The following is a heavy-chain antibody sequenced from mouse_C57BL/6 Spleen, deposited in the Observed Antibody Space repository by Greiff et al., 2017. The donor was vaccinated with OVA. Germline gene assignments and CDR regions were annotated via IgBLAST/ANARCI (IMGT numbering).Heavy chain of an antibody. CDR3: ARYDYDGPYFDY. CDR1: GYTFTSYW. V-gene: IGHV1-52*01. CDR2: IDPSDSET. J-gene: IGHJ2*01. D-gene: IGHD2-4*01. Sequence: QVQLQQPGAELVRPGSSVKLSCKASGYTFTSYWMHWVKQRPIQGLEWIGNIDPSDSETHYNQKFKDKATLTVDKSSSTAYMQLSSLTSEDSAVYYGARYDYDGPYFDYWGQGTTLTVSS.